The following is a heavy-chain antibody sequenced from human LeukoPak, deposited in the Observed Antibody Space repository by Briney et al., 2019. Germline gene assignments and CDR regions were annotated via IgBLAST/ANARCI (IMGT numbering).Heavy chain of an antibody. CDR2: IWYDGSNK. D-gene: IGHD3-22*01. V-gene: IGHV3-33*06. CDR3: AKIRITMIEIDY. J-gene: IGHJ4*02. CDR1: GFTFSSYG. Sequence: PGGSLRLSCAASGFTFSSYGMHWVRQAPGKGLEWVAVIWYDGSNKYYADSVKGRFTISRDNSKNTLYLQMNSLRAEDTAVYYCAKIRITMIEIDYWGQGTLVTVSS.